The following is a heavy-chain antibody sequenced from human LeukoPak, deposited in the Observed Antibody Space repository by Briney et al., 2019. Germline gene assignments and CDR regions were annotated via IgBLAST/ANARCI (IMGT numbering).Heavy chain of an antibody. J-gene: IGHJ6*02. V-gene: IGHV1-18*01. Sequence: GASVKVSCKASGYTFSNYGFSWVRQAPGQGLEWMGWISAYNGKTNYAQKFQGRITMTTDTSTSTAYMELRSLRSDDTAVYYCAREGYYGSGSYPYYYGMDVWGQGTTVTVSS. D-gene: IGHD3-10*01. CDR2: ISAYNGKT. CDR1: GYTFSNYG. CDR3: AREGYYGSGSYPYYYGMDV.